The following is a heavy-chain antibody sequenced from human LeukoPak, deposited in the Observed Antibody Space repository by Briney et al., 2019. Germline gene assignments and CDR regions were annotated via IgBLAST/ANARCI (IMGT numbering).Heavy chain of an antibody. CDR2: INHSGST. J-gene: IGHJ5*02. Sequence: SETLSLTCAVYGGSFSGYYWSWIRQPPGKGLEWIGEINHSGSTNYNPSLKSRVTISVDTSKNQFSLKLSSVTAADTAVYYCARYVNYYGSGSYWDRLENWFDPWGQGTLVTVSS. CDR3: ARYVNYYGSGSYWDRLENWFDP. V-gene: IGHV4-34*01. CDR1: GGSFSGYY. D-gene: IGHD3-10*01.